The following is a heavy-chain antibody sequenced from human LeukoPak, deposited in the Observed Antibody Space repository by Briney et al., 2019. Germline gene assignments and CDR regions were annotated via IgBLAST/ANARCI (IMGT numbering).Heavy chain of an antibody. CDR2: IYYSGST. V-gene: IGHV4-39*02. J-gene: IGHJ4*02. CDR1: GASIISSSDF. D-gene: IGHD3-10*01. CDR3: ARYYGSGSKTVRAIDY. Sequence: PSETLSLTCTVSGASIISSSDFWFWIRQPPGKGLEWIGAIYYSGSTYYDPSLKSRVDMSVDTSKNHFFLKVTSVTAADTAVYYCARYYGSGSKTVRAIDYWGQGTLVIVSS.